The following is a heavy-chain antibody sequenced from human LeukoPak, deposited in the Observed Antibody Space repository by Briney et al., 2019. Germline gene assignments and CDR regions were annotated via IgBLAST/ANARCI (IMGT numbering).Heavy chain of an antibody. J-gene: IGHJ3*02. CDR3: AKDTAAAGTGRAFDI. CDR2: ISWNSGSI. CDR1: GFTFDDYA. V-gene: IGHV3-9*03. D-gene: IGHD6-13*01. Sequence: PGRSLRLSCAASGFTFDDYAMHWVRQAPGKGLEWVSGISWNSGSIGYADSVKGRFTISRDNAKNSLYLQMNSLRAEDMALYYCAKDTAAAGTGRAFDIWGQGTMVTVSS.